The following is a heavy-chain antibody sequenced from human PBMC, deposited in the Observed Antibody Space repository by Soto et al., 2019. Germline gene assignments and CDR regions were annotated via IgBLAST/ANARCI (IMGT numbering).Heavy chain of an antibody. V-gene: IGHV1-69*06. CDR1: GGTFSSYA. CDR2: IIPIFGTA. Sequence: QVQLVQSGAEVKKPGSSVKVSCKASGGTFSSYAISWVRQAPGQGLEWMGGIIPIFGTANYAQKFQGRVTITADKSTSTAYMELSSLRSEDTAVYFCASPNVDTAMVTHWDYWGQGTLVTVSS. J-gene: IGHJ4*02. D-gene: IGHD5-18*01. CDR3: ASPNVDTAMVTHWDY.